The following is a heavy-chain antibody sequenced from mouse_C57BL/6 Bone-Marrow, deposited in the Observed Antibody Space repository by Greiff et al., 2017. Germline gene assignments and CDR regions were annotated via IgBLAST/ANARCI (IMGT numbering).Heavy chain of an antibody. CDR1: GFTFSSYA. Sequence: EVMLVESGGGLVKPGGSLKLSCAASGFTFSSYAMSWVRQTPEKRLEWVATISDGGSYTYYPDNVKGRFTISRDNAKNNLYLQMSHLKSEDTAMYYCARERSNYVYYAMDYWGRGTSVTGSS. CDR2: ISDGGSYT. CDR3: ARERSNYVYYAMDY. V-gene: IGHV5-4*01. J-gene: IGHJ4*01. D-gene: IGHD2-5*01.